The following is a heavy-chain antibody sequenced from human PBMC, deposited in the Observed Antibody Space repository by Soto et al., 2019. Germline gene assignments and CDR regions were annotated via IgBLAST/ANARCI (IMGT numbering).Heavy chain of an antibody. J-gene: IGHJ5*02. CDR1: GFTFSSYG. D-gene: IGHD3-3*01. V-gene: IGHV3-30*18. CDR3: AKGMFDFWDAYYTS. CDR2: ISYDGSNK. Sequence: GGSLRLSCAASGFTFSSYGMHWVRQAPGKGLEWVAVISYDGSNKYYADSVKGRFTISRDNSKNTLYLQMNSLRAEDTAVYYCAKGMFDFWDAYYTSWGQGMLVTVSS.